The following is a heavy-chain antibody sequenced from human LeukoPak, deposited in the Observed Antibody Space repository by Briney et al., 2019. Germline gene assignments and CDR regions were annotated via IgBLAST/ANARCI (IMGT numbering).Heavy chain of an antibody. Sequence: SETLSLTCTVSGGSISSGGYYWAWIRQPPGKGLEWIGAIFYSGRTNYKSSLKSRVAISVDTSKNQFSLKLSSATAADTAVYFCAREFQGGSYQDYFDYWGQGTLVTVSA. CDR1: GGSISSGGYY. CDR2: IFYSGRT. CDR3: AREFQGGSYQDYFDY. J-gene: IGHJ4*02. V-gene: IGHV4-39*07. D-gene: IGHD3-3*01.